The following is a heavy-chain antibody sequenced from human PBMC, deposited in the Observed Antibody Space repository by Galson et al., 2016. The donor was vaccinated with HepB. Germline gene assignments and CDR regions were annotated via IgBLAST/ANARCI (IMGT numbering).Heavy chain of an antibody. J-gene: IGHJ6*02. CDR2: ISFDGTKI. CDR3: ARAGIAIWSPMGVYSGLDV. V-gene: IGHV3-30*04. D-gene: IGHD6-13*01. CDR1: GLSFTSYA. Sequence: SLRLSCAASGLSFTSYAFNWVRQAPGKGLEWVAVISFDGTKIFYRDSVQGRFTILRDNSRNTLYLQMNSLRPDDTAVYYCARAGIAIWSPMGVYSGLDVWGQGTTVTVSS.